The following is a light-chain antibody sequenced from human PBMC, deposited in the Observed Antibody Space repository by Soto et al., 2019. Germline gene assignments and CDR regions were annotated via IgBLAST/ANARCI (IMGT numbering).Light chain of an antibody. CDR2: NDR. J-gene: IGLJ2*01. Sequence: SSELTQPPSVSVAPGQTARITCGGNDIRFKSVHWYQQKSGQAPVLVVYNDRDRPSRIPERFSGSNSGNTATLTISGAEAGDEADYYCQVWDSSSEHVVFGGGTQLTVL. CDR1: DIRFKS. CDR3: QVWDSSSEHVV. V-gene: IGLV3-21*02.